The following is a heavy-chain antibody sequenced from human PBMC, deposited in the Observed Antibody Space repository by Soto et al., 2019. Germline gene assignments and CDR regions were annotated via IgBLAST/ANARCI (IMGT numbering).Heavy chain of an antibody. J-gene: IGHJ4*02. CDR2: INSDGSTT. Sequence: GGSLRLSCAASGFTVSSNYMSWVRQAPGKGLEWVSRINSDGSTTTYADSVKGRFTIFRHNAKNTLYLQLNSLRAEDTALYYCARGYSSGPDYWGQGTLVTVSS. CDR3: ARGYSSGPDY. V-gene: IGHV3-74*01. CDR1: GFTVSSNY. D-gene: IGHD6-19*01.